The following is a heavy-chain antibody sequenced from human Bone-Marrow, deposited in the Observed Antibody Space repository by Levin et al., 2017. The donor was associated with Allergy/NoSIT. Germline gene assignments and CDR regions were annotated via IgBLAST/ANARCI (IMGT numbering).Heavy chain of an antibody. V-gene: IGHV4-4*02. J-gene: IGHJ3*02. CDR2: IHHDGTT. CDR3: SRVELRYFDWWAFDI. Sequence: SCTVSGGSIRSSTWWSWVRQPPGKGLEWMGEIHHDGTTNYSPSLKSRVTISIDKSKNQFSLRLNSVTAADTAVYYCSRVELRYFDWWAFDIWGQGTMVTVSA. D-gene: IGHD3-9*01. CDR1: GGSIRSSTW.